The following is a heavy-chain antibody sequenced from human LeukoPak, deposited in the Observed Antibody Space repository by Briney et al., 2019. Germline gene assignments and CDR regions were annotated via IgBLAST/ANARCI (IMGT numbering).Heavy chain of an antibody. J-gene: IGHJ4*02. D-gene: IGHD3-22*01. CDR2: IWYDGSNK. V-gene: IGHV3-33*06. Sequence: GGSLRLSCAASGFTFSSYGMHWVRQAPGKGLEWVAVIWYDGSNKYYADSVKGRFTISRDNSKNTLYLQMNSLRAEDTAVYYCAKDYYDSSGFSAFDCRGQGTLVTVSS. CDR3: AKDYYDSSGFSAFDC. CDR1: GFTFSSYG.